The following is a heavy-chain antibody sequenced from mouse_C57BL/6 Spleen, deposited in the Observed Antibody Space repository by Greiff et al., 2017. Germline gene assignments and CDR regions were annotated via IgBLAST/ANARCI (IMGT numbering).Heavy chain of an antibody. J-gene: IGHJ3*01. Sequence: QVQLQQSGPELVKPGASVKISCKASGYAFSSSWMNWVKQRPGKGLEWIGRIYPGDGDTNYNGKFKGKATLTADKSSSTAYMQLSSLTSEDSAVYFCARGWLREAWFAYWGQGTLVTVSA. V-gene: IGHV1-82*01. D-gene: IGHD2-2*01. CDR1: GYAFSSSW. CDR3: ARGWLREAWFAY. CDR2: IYPGDGDT.